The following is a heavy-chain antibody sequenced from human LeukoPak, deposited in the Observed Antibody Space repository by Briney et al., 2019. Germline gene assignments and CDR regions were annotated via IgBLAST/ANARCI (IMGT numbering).Heavy chain of an antibody. CDR2: IYYSGST. D-gene: IGHD6-19*01. J-gene: IGHJ3*02. CDR3: ASRYSSGRLTFNI. CDR1: GGSVSSGSYY. V-gene: IGHV4-30-4*08. Sequence: PSETLSLTCTVSGGSVSSGSYYWSWIRQPPGKGLEWIGYIYYSGSTYYNPSLKSRVTISVDTSKNQFSLKLSSVTAADTAVYYCASRYSSGRLTFNIWGQGTMVTVSS.